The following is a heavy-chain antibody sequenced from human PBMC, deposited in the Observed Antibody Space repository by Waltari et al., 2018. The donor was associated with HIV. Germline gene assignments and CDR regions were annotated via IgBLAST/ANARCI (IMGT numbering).Heavy chain of an antibody. CDR2: ISGSGSTI. J-gene: IGHJ4*02. Sequence: EVQLVESGGGLVQPGGSLRLSCAASGFTFSSYEMNWVRQAPGKGLEWVSYISGSGSTIYYADSVKGRFTISRDNAKNSLYLQMNSLRAEDTAVYYCARDWGSGSYRWGQGTLVTVSS. CDR3: ARDWGSGSYR. D-gene: IGHD3-10*01. CDR1: GFTFSSYE. V-gene: IGHV3-48*03.